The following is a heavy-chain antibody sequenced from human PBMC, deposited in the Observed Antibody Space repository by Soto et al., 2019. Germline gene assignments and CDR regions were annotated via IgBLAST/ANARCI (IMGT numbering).Heavy chain of an antibody. CDR3: AKSGSGTEYYGLDV. CDR1: GFSFSAYY. V-gene: IGHV3-11*05. CDR2: ISGSSTYT. Sequence: QVQLVESGGGLVKPGGSLRLSCAASGFSFSAYYMTWIRQAPGKGLEWVSYISGSSTYTKYADYVKGRFTISRDNAKNPLYLQMNSLRAEDTAVYYCAKSGSGTEYYGLDVWGKGTTVTVSS. D-gene: IGHD6-13*01. J-gene: IGHJ6*04.